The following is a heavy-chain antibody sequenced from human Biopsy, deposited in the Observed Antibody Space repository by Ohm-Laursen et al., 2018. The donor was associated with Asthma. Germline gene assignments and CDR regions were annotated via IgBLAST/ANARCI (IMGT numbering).Heavy chain of an antibody. Sequence: SETLSLTCVVSGGSMTPTSHYWDWIRQAPGKGLEWIGYISYGGKTSSNPSLKTRVTISRDTSKNQFSMRLTPVTAADTAVYCCARRITIFGVVQKDHGMDAWGQGTTVIVSS. D-gene: IGHD3-3*01. CDR1: GGSMTPTSHY. CDR2: ISYGGKT. CDR3: ARRITIFGVVQKDHGMDA. J-gene: IGHJ6*02. V-gene: IGHV4-39*01.